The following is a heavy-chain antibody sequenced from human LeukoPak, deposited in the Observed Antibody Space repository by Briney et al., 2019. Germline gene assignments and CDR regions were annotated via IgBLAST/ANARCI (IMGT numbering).Heavy chain of an antibody. CDR1: GGSISSYY. D-gene: IGHD3-22*01. V-gene: IGHV4-59*08. Sequence: SETLSLTCTVSGGSISSYYWSWIRQPPGKGLEWIGYIYYSGSTYYNPSLKSRVTISVDTSKNQFSLKLSSVTAADTAVYYCARGSTWRDYYDSSGYPLWGQGTLVTVSS. CDR2: IYYSGST. CDR3: ARGSTWRDYYDSSGYPL. J-gene: IGHJ4*02.